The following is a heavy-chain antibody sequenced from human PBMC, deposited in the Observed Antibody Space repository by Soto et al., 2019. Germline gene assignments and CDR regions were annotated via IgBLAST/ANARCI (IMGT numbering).Heavy chain of an antibody. CDR1: CAAITRAGYY. Sequence: SGSLSLTWSLSCAAITRAGYYWSWIRQHPGKGLGWIGYIYYSGSTYYNPSLKSRVTISVDTSKNQFSLRLSSVTAADTAVYYCARVWLGIAAAGTFYYYGMDVWGQGTTVT. CDR2: IYYSGST. D-gene: IGHD6-13*01. CDR3: ARVWLGIAAAGTFYYYGMDV. V-gene: IGHV4-31*02. J-gene: IGHJ6*02.